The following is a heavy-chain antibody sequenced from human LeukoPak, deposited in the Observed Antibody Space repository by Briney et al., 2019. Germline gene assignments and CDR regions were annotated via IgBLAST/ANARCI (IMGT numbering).Heavy chain of an antibody. D-gene: IGHD1-7*01. CDR1: GGSISSGGYY. J-gene: IGHJ6*03. Sequence: SETLSLTCTVSGGSISSGGYYWSWIRQHPGKGLEWIGYIYYSGSTYYNPSLKSRVTISVDTSKNQFSLKLSSVTAADTAVYYCARDLTGTPDRYYYYMDVWGKGTTVTVSS. CDR3: ARDLTGTPDRYYYYMDV. CDR2: IYYSGST. V-gene: IGHV4-31*03.